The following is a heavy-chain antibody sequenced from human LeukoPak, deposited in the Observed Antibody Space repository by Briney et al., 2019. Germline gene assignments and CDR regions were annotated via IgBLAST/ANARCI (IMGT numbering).Heavy chain of an antibody. V-gene: IGHV4-61*02. J-gene: IGHJ4*02. CDR2: IYTSGST. D-gene: IGHD6-13*01. CDR1: GGSISSGSYY. Sequence: SQTLSLTCTVSGGSISSGSYYWSWIRQPAGKGLEWIGRIYTSGSTNYNPSLKSRVTISVDTSKNQFSLKLSSATAADTAVYYCARTQQLAQFDYWGQGTLVTVSS. CDR3: ARTQQLAQFDY.